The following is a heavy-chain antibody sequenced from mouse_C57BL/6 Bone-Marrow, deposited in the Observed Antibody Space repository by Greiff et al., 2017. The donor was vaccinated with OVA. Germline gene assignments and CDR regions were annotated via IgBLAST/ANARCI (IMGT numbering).Heavy chain of an antibody. D-gene: IGHD2-5*01. V-gene: IGHV1-55*01. Sequence: QVHVKQPGAELVKPGASVKMSCKASGYTFTSYWITWVKQRPGQGLEWIGDIYPGSGSTNYNEKFKSKATLTVDTSSSTAYMQLSSLTSEDSAVYYCARRYSNYGYAMDYWGQGTSVTGSS. CDR1: GYTFTSYW. CDR2: IYPGSGST. J-gene: IGHJ4*01. CDR3: ARRYSNYGYAMDY.